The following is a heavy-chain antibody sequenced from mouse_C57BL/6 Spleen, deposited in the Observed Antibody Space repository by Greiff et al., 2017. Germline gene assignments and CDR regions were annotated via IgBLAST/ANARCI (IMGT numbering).Heavy chain of an antibody. V-gene: IGHV2-6-1*01. J-gene: IGHJ4*01. Sequence: VKLQESGPGLVAPSQSLSITCTVSGFSLTSYGVHWVRQPPGKGLEWLVVIWSDGSTTYNSALKSRLSISKDNSKSQVFLKMNSLQTDDTAMYYCARHYDYDEAMDYWGQGTSVTVSS. D-gene: IGHD2-4*01. CDR1: GFSLTSYG. CDR3: ARHYDYDEAMDY. CDR2: IWSDGST.